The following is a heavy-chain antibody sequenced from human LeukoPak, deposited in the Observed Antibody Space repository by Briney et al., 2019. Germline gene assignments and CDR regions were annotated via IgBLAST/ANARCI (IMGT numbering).Heavy chain of an antibody. CDR2: IWYDGSNK. CDR1: GFTFSNYV. D-gene: IGHD3-3*01. Sequence: GGSLRLSCASSGFTFSNYVLYWVRQAPGKGLEWVAVIWYDGSNKYYADSVKGRFTISRDNSKNTLYLQMNSLRAEDTAVYYCARDAHYDFWSGYYSTWPLGYWGQGTLVTVSS. CDR3: ARDAHYDFWSGYYSTWPLGY. J-gene: IGHJ4*02. V-gene: IGHV3-33*07.